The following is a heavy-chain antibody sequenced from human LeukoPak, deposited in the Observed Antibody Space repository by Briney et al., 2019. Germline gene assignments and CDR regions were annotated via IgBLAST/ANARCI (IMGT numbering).Heavy chain of an antibody. V-gene: IGHV3-7*01. CDR3: ARDRNHYDSSAYYDVFDV. CDR1: GFSFSTYW. D-gene: IGHD3-22*01. CDR2: VRRDGSET. Sequence: PGGSLRLSCAASGFSFSTYWMSWVRQAPGKGLEWVAHVRRDGSETHYVDSVKGRFTISRDNAKNSLYLRLNSLRAEDTAVYYCARDRNHYDSSAYYDVFDVWGQGTVVTVSS. J-gene: IGHJ3*01.